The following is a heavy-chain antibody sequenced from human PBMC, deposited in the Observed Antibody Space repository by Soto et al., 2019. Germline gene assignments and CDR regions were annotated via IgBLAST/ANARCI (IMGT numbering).Heavy chain of an antibody. CDR3: ARDGRRAARPRGWFDP. V-gene: IGHV3-21*01. Sequence: EVQLVESGGGLVKPGGSLRLSCAASGFTFSSYSMNWVRQAPGKGLEWVSSISSSSSYIYYADSVKGRFTISRDNAKNSLYLQMNSLRAEDTAVYYCARDGRRAARPRGWFDPWGQGTLVTVSS. CDR1: GFTFSSYS. J-gene: IGHJ5*02. D-gene: IGHD6-6*01. CDR2: ISSSSSYI.